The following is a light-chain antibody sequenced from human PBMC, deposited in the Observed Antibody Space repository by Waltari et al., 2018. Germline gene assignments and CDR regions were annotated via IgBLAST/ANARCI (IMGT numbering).Light chain of an antibody. V-gene: IGLV1-44*01. Sequence: QSVLTQPPSASGTPGQWVSISCSGGTSNIASTSVSWYQQVPGTAPKLLIYSNNERPSGVPDRFSGSKSATSGSLAISELQSEDEADYFCAVWDDDLNGWLFGGGTKLTVL. J-gene: IGLJ3*02. CDR1: TSNIASTS. CDR3: AVWDDDLNGWL. CDR2: SNN.